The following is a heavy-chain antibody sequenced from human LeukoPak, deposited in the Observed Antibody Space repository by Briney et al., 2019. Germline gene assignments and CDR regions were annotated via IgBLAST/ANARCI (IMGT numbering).Heavy chain of an antibody. Sequence: SQTQSLTCAVSGGSISSDSYCWIWIPPPTGKGLEGIMRIYTSGNTNYNPSLKSRGTKSVDTSKNQFSLKLSSVTAADTAVYYCARSVGQLELGYYYYMDVWGKGTTVTVSS. CDR2: IYTSGNT. D-gene: IGHD1-7*01. J-gene: IGHJ6*03. CDR3: ARSVGQLELGYYYYMDV. V-gene: IGHV4-61*02. CDR1: GGSISSDSYC.